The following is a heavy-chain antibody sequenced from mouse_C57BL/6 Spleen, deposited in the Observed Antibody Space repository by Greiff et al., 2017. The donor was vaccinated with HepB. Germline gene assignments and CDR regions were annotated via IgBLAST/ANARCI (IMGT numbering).Heavy chain of an antibody. J-gene: IGHJ2*01. Sequence: QVQLQQSGPELVKPGASVKISCKASGYTFTDYYINWVKQRPGQGLEWIGWIFPGSGSTYYNEKFKGKATLTVDKSSSTAYMLLSSLTSEDSAVYFCENYDGRSGYYFDYWGQGTTLTVSS. CDR2: IFPGSGST. D-gene: IGHD2-4*01. CDR3: ENYDGRSGYYFDY. V-gene: IGHV1-75*01. CDR1: GYTFTDYY.